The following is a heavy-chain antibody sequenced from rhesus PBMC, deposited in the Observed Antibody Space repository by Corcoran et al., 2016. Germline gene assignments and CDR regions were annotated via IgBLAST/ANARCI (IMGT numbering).Heavy chain of an antibody. CDR3: WLDQFDV. CDR2: FYGGGGAT. Sequence: QVQLQESGPGLVKPSETLSRTCAVSGGSISDSYFWSWVRQPPGKGLEWIGYFYGGGGATSYDTSLKNRVTISRDTSKNQCSLKLTSVTAADTAVYYWWLDQFDVWGAGVLVTVSS. CDR1: GGSISDSYF. D-gene: IGHD2-33*01. V-gene: IGHV4-106*01. J-gene: IGHJ5-1*01.